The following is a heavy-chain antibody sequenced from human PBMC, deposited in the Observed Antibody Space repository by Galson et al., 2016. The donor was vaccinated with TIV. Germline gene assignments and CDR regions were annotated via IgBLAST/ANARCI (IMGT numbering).Heavy chain of an antibody. CDR1: GGSFSSYY. Sequence: LSLTCAVYGGSFSSYYRSWIRQPPGKGLEWIGEITDTGSTNYNPSLKSRVTMSVDTSKNHFSLNLPSVSAADTAVYFCARGQVSLAGYYFDHWGQGTLVTVSS. CDR3: ARGQVSLAGYYFDH. D-gene: IGHD3-16*01. V-gene: IGHV4-34*01. CDR2: ITDTGST. J-gene: IGHJ4*02.